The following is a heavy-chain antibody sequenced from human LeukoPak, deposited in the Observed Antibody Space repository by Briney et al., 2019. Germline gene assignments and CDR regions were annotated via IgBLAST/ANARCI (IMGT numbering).Heavy chain of an antibody. CDR3: GRRGGYTGYDGD. D-gene: IGHD5-12*01. Sequence: SETLSLTCTISGGSNKNFYWSWIRDPPGKGLEGSGYLSYSGSTNYSPSLKSRVTISFDTSNNHFSQKLSSVTAADTAVYYCGRRGGYTGYDGDWGQGTLVTVSS. V-gene: IGHV4-59*08. J-gene: IGHJ4*02. CDR1: GGSNKNFY. CDR2: LSYSGST.